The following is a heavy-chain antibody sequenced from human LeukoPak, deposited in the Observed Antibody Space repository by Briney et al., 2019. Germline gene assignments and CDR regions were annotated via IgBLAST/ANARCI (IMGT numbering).Heavy chain of an antibody. CDR1: GDSISTSNSY. CDR2: IYHSGST. D-gene: IGHD6-13*01. V-gene: IGHV4-39*07. J-gene: IGHJ5*02. Sequence: SETLSLTCTVSGDSISTSNSYWGWIRQPPGKGLEWIGSIYHSGSTYYNPSLKSRVTISVDTSKNQFSLKLSSVTAADTAVYFCARAYRSSWYANWFDPWGQGTLVTVSS. CDR3: ARAYRSSWYANWFDP.